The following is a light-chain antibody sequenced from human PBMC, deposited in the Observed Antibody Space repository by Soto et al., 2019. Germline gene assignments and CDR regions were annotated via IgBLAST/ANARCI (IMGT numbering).Light chain of an antibody. CDR3: QQYGSLCT. CDR2: GAS. CDR1: QSVSSSY. Sequence: EIVLTQSPGTLSLSPGERATLSCRASQSVSSSYLAWYQQKPGQAPRLLIYGASSRATGIPDRFSGSGSGTDFNLTISRLEPEDFAVYYCQQYGSLCTFGQGTKLEIK. J-gene: IGKJ2*01. V-gene: IGKV3-20*01.